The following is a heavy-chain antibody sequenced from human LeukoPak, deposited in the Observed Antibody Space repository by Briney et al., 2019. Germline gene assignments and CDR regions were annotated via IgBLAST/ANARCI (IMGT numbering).Heavy chain of an antibody. CDR1: GGSISSYY. CDR3: ARVERGPKIYYTSESRYYYYYMDV. V-gene: IGHV4-59*01. J-gene: IGHJ6*03. D-gene: IGHD3-10*01. CDR2: IYYSGRT. Sequence: ASETLSLTCTVSGGSISSYYWSWIRQPPGKGLEWIGYIYYSGRTNYNPSLKSRVTISLDTSKNQFSLKLRSVTAADTAVFYCARVERGPKIYYTSESRYYYYYMDVWGKGATVTISS.